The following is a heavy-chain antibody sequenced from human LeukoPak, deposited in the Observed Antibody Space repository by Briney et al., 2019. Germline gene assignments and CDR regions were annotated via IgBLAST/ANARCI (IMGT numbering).Heavy chain of an antibody. CDR1: GFTFSSYW. Sequence: GGSLRLSCAASGFTFSSYWLNWVRQTPGKGLEWVANIKGDGSEKYHVDSVKGRFTISRDNAKSSLYLQMNSLRAEDTALYYCARSIMGGGAFDYWGQGTQVTVSS. CDR2: IKGDGSEK. CDR3: ARSIMGGGAFDY. D-gene: IGHD3-10*01. V-gene: IGHV3-7*03. J-gene: IGHJ4*02.